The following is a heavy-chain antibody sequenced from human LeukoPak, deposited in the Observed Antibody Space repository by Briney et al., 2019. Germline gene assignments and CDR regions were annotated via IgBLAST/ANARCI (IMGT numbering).Heavy chain of an antibody. V-gene: IGHV3-53*01. J-gene: IGHJ4*02. CDR2: IYSGGSI. D-gene: IGHD1-26*01. CDR1: GFTFSSSA. Sequence: PGGSLRLSCAASGFTFSSSAMNWVRQAPGKGLEWVSVIYSGGSIYYADSVKGRFTISRDNSKNTLYLQMNSLRAEDTAVYYCARLTGSYYPYWGQGTLVTVSS. CDR3: ARLTGSYYPY.